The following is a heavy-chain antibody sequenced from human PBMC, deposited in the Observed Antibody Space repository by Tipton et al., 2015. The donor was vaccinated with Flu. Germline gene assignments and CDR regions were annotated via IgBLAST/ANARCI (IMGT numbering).Heavy chain of an antibody. CDR1: GFSLSDYW. Sequence: SLRLSCAASGFSLSDYWMTWVRQAPGKGLEWVANINQDGSVKYFVDSVKGRFTISRDNAKNSVYLQMDSLRAEDTAVYYCARKVGDVWGKGTTVTVSS. CDR3: ARKVGDV. V-gene: IGHV3-7*01. J-gene: IGHJ6*04. CDR2: INQDGSVK.